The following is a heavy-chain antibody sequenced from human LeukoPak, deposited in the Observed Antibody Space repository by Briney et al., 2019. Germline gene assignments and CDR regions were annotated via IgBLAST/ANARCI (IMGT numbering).Heavy chain of an antibody. CDR1: GGTFSSYA. J-gene: IGHJ4*02. V-gene: IGHV3-30-3*01. D-gene: IGHD6-13*01. CDR3: AREVIVAAGNYFDY. CDR2: ISYAGGNK. Sequence: GASVKVSCKASGGTFSSYAMHWVRQAPGKGLEWVAVISYAGGNKYYADSVMGRFTISRDNSKNTLYLQMNSLRAEDTAVYYCAREVIVAAGNYFDYWGQGTLVAVSS.